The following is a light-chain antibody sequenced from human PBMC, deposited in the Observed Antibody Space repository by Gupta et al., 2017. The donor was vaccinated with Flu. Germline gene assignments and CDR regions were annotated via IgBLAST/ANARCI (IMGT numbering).Light chain of an antibody. J-gene: IGKJ2*01. CDR3: QQYNSS. V-gene: IGKV1-5*03. CDR1: QSISNW. Sequence: DIQMTQSPSTLSASVGDRVTITCRASQSISNWLAWYQQKPGKAPKLLIYKASSLESGVPSRFSGSGSVTEFTLTISSLQPDGFATYYCQQYNSSFGQGTKLEIK. CDR2: KAS.